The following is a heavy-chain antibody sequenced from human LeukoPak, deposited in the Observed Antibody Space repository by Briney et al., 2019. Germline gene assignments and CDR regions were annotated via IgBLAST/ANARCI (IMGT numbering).Heavy chain of an antibody. Sequence: GGSLRLSCAASGFTFDDYAMHWVRQAPGKGLEWVSGISWNSGSIGYADSVKGRFTISRDNAKNSLYLQMNSLRAEDTALYYCAKGGDYGGNSEHFQHWGQGTLVTVSS. CDR2: ISWNSGSI. V-gene: IGHV3-9*01. J-gene: IGHJ1*01. CDR3: AKGGDYGGNSEHFQH. D-gene: IGHD4-23*01. CDR1: GFTFDDYA.